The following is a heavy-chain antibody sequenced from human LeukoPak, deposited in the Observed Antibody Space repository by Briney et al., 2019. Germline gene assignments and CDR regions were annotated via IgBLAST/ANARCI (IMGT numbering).Heavy chain of an antibody. J-gene: IGHJ6*03. Sequence: ASVTVSCKASGYNFTGYYLHWVRQAPGQGLEWMGWINPNTGGTNYAQKFQGRVTMTRDTSISTAYMELSRLRSDDTAVYYCARFYYMDVWGKGTTVTVSS. CDR1: GYNFTGYY. V-gene: IGHV1-2*02. CDR2: INPNTGGT. CDR3: ARFYYMDV.